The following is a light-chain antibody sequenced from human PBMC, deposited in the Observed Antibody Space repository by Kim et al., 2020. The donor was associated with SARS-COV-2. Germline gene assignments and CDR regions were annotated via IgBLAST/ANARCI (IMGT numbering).Light chain of an antibody. V-gene: IGLV1-44*01. CDR3: AAWDDSLSGVV. CDR1: SSNIGVNT. Sequence: GQRVTVSCSGSSSNIGVNTVNWYQQLPGTAPKLLIYRNYQRPSGVPDRFSGSKSGTSASLAISGLQSEDEANYYCAAWDDSLSGVVFGGGTKLTVL. CDR2: RNY. J-gene: IGLJ2*01.